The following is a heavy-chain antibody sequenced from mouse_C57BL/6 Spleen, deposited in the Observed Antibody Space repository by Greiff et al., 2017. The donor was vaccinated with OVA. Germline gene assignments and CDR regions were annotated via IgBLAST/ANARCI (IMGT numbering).Heavy chain of an antibody. CDR2: IYPGSGNT. CDR1: GYSFTSYY. J-gene: IGHJ2*01. Sequence: VKLMESGPELVKPGASVKISCKASGYSFTSYYIHWVKQRPGQGLEWIGWIYPGSGNTKYNEKFKGKATLTADTSSSTAYMQLSSLTSEDSAVYYCAREGFDYWGQGTTLTVSS. CDR3: AREGFDY. V-gene: IGHV1-66*01.